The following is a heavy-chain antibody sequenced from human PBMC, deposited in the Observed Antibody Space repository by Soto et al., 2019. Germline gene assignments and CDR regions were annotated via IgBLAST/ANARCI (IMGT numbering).Heavy chain of an antibody. Sequence: GSGPTLVNPTQTLTLTCTFSGFSLSTSGMCVSWIRQPPGKALEWLALIDWDDDKYYSTSLKTRLTISKDTSKNQVVLTMTNMDPVDTATYYCARILQQSVSVFGVVRPIYYYYGMDVWGQGTTVTVSS. D-gene: IGHD3-3*01. CDR2: IDWDDDK. J-gene: IGHJ6*02. CDR3: ARILQQSVSVFGVVRPIYYYYGMDV. CDR1: GFSLSTSGMC. V-gene: IGHV2-70*01.